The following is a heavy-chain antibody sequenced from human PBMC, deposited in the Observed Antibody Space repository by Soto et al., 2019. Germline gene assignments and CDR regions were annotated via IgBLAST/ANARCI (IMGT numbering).Heavy chain of an antibody. CDR3: ARSWYCSGGSCYSDY. CDR1: GYTFTSYG. Sequence: GASVKVSCKASGYTFTSYGISWVRQAPGQGLEWMGWISAYNGNTNYAQKLQGRVTMTTDTSTSTAYMELRSLRSDDTAVYYCARSWYCSGGSCYSDYWGQGTLVTVPQ. D-gene: IGHD2-15*01. J-gene: IGHJ4*02. V-gene: IGHV1-18*01. CDR2: ISAYNGNT.